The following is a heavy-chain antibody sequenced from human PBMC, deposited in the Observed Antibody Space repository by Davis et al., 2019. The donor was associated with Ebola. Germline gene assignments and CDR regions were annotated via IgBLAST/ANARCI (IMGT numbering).Heavy chain of an antibody. CDR3: VRSIVNQFGWFDP. J-gene: IGHJ5*02. D-gene: IGHD2-21*01. CDR2: ISGDGRSP. CDR1: GFTFSTYW. V-gene: IGHV3-74*01. Sequence: HTGGSLRLSCAASGFTFSTYWMHWVRQAPGKGLVWFSRISGDGRSPSYADSVKGRFTISRDNAKNTLYLQMNGLRAEDTAVYFCVRSIVNQFGWFDPWGQGTLVTVSS.